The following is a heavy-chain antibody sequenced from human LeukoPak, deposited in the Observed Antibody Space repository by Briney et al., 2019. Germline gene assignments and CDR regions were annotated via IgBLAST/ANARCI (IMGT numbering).Heavy chain of an antibody. CDR1: GGSISSSSYY. Sequence: PSETLSLTCTVSGGSISSSSYYWGWIRQPPGKGLEWIGSIYYSGSTYYNPSLKSRVTISVDTSKNQFSLKLSSVTAADTAVYYCARRNGDPAAGTVWFDPWGQGTLVIVSS. CDR2: IYYSGST. J-gene: IGHJ5*02. V-gene: IGHV4-39*01. CDR3: ARRNGDPAAGTVWFDP. D-gene: IGHD6-13*01.